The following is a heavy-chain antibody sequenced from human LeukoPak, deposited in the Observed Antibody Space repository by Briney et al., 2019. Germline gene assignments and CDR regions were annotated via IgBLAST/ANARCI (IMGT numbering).Heavy chain of an antibody. CDR1: GGSFSGYY. Sequence: SSETLSLTCAVYGGSFSGYYCSWVRQPPGKGLEWIGEINHSGSTYYNPSLKSRVTISVGTSKNQFSLKLSSVTAADTAVYYCAAHPYSSGHRWGQGTLVTVS. CDR2: INHSGST. D-gene: IGHD6-19*01. V-gene: IGHV4-34*01. J-gene: IGHJ5*02. CDR3: AAHPYSSGHR.